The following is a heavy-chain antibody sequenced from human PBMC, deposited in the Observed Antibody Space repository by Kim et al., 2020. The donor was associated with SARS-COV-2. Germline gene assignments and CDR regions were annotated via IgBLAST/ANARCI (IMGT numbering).Heavy chain of an antibody. CDR1: GFTFSSYV. V-gene: IGHV3-30*18. CDR2: ISYDGSNK. CDR3: AKDVKYYDFWSGYTHQQQVYYYYYGMDV. Sequence: GGSLRLSCAASGFTFSSYVMHWVRQAPGKGLEWVAVISYDGSNKYYADSVKGRFTISRDNSKNTLYLQMNSLRAEDTAVYYCAKDVKYYDFWSGYTHQQQVYYYYYGMDVWGQGTTVTVSS. J-gene: IGHJ6*02. D-gene: IGHD3-3*01.